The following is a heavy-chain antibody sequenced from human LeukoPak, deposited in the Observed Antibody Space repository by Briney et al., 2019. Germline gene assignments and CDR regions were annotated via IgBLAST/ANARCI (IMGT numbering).Heavy chain of an antibody. J-gene: IGHJ3*02. CDR3: ARDKYSGSWYGALDI. Sequence: ASETLSPTCTVSGGSMSSHYWNWIRQPPGKGLEWIGYIYDSGSTKYNPSLKSRVTISIDTSKNQFSLKVTSATAADTAVYYCARDKYSGSWYGALDIWGQGTMVTVSS. CDR1: GGSMSSHY. V-gene: IGHV4-59*11. CDR2: IYDSGST. D-gene: IGHD6-13*01.